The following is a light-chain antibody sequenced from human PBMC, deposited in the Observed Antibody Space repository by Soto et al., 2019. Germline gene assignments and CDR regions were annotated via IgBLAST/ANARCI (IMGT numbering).Light chain of an antibody. CDR3: AAWDDSLNGVV. V-gene: IGLV1-44*01. J-gene: IGLJ2*01. CDR2: RNN. Sequence: QSVLTQSPSASGTPGQRVTISCSGSSSNIGSNSVNWYQQLPGTAPKLLIYRNNQRPPGVPDRFSGSKSGTSASLAISGLQSEDDAEYYCAAWDDSLNGVVFGGGTKLTVL. CDR1: SSNIGSNS.